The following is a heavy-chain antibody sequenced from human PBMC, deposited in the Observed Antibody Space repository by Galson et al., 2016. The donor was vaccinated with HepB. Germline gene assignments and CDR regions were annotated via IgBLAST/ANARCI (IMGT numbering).Heavy chain of an antibody. V-gene: IGHV3-33*01. J-gene: IGHJ6*02. Sequence: SLRLSCAASGFTFSSYGMHWVRQAPGKGLEWVAIIWYDGSNKFYADSVKGRFTISRDSSKNTLYLHMNSLRAEDTAVYYCTRDADHSGYGHKYYYAIDVWGQGTTVIVSS. CDR2: IWYDGSNK. CDR1: GFTFSSYG. CDR3: TRDADHSGYGHKYYYAIDV. D-gene: IGHD5-12*01.